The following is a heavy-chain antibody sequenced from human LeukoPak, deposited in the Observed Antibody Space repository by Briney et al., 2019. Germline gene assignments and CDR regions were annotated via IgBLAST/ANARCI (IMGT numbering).Heavy chain of an antibody. V-gene: IGHV5-51*01. CDR1: GYNFPNSW. Sequence: GESLKISCKGSGYNFPNSWIGWVRQMPGKGLEWMGRIYPGDSETGYSPSFQGQVTMSVHKSISTAYLQWSSLKASDTATYYCARRDNSGWYGPAAFDYWGQGTLVTVSS. CDR2: IYPGDSET. D-gene: IGHD6-19*01. CDR3: ARRDNSGWYGPAAFDY. J-gene: IGHJ4*02.